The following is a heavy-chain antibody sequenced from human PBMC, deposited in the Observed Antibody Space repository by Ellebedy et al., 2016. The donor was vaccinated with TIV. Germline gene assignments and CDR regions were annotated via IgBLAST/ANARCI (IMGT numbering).Heavy chain of an antibody. CDR3: ARDRDLDYYYYYMDV. J-gene: IGHJ6*03. CDR1: GYTFTSYG. Sequence: ASVKVSXXASGYTFTSYGISWVRQAPGQGLEWMGWISAYNGNTNYAQKLQGRVTMTTDTSTSTAYMELRSLRSDDTAVYYCARDRDLDYYYYYMDVWGKGTTVTVSS. V-gene: IGHV1-18*01. CDR2: ISAYNGNT.